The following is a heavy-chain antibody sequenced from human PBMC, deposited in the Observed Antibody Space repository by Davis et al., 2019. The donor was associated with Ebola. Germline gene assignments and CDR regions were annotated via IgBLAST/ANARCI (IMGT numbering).Heavy chain of an antibody. CDR2: IIPIFGTA. Sequence: AASVKVSCKASGGTFSSYAISWVRQAPGQGLEWMGGIIPIFGTANYAQKFQGRVTITADESTSTAYMELSSLRSEDTAVYYCARDLGRNQSKYRNFGYWGQGTLVTVSS. CDR1: GGTFSSYA. D-gene: IGHD2/OR15-2a*01. J-gene: IGHJ4*02. V-gene: IGHV1-69*13. CDR3: ARDLGRNQSKYRNFGY.